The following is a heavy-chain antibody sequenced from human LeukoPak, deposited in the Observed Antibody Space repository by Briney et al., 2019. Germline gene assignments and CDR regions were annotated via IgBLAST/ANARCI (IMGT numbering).Heavy chain of an antibody. J-gene: IGHJ6*03. CDR2: LYASGIT. V-gene: IGHV3-53*05. Sequence: GGSLRLSCAASGFTFSSYSMNWVRQAPGKGLEWVSVLYASGITKYADSVKGRFTISRDNSKNTLYLQMNSLRSDDTAVYYCARGGYCSSTSYCYYYYMDVWGKGTTVTVSS. CDR3: ARGGYCSSTSYCYYYYMDV. D-gene: IGHD2-2*01. CDR1: GFTFSSYS.